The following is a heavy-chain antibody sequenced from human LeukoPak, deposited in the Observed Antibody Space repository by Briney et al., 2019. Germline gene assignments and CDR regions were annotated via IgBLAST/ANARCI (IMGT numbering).Heavy chain of an antibody. Sequence: ASVKVSCKASGGTFSSYAISWVRQAPGQGLEWMGGIIPIFGTANYAQKFQGRVTITTDKSTSTAYMELSSLRSEDTAVYYCARGVYDYYGSGSPFDYWGQGTLVTVSS. CDR2: IIPIFGTA. CDR3: ARGVYDYYGSGSPFDY. D-gene: IGHD3-10*01. J-gene: IGHJ4*02. CDR1: GGTFSSYA. V-gene: IGHV1-69*05.